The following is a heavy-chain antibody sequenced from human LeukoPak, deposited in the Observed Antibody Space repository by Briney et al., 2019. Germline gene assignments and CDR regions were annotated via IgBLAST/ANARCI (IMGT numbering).Heavy chain of an antibody. V-gene: IGHV4-31*03. D-gene: IGHD3-22*01. Sequence: SETLSLTCTVSGGFISSGGYYWSWIRQHPGKGLEWIGYIYYSGSTYYNPSLKSRVPISVDTSKNQFSLKLSSVTAADTAVYYCARGGITYYYDSSGSSGYFDYWGQGTLVTVSS. CDR1: GGFISSGGYY. CDR2: IYYSGST. J-gene: IGHJ4*02. CDR3: ARGGITYYYDSSGSSGYFDY.